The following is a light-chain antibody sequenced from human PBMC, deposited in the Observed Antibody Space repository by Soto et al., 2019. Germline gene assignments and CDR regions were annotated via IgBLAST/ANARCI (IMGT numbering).Light chain of an antibody. J-gene: IGKJ5*01. CDR3: QQRSNWPPIT. V-gene: IGKV3-11*01. CDR1: QSGSNY. CDR2: DAS. Sequence: EVVLTQSPATLSLSPGERATLSCRASQSGSNYLAWYQQKPGQAPRLLSYDASSRATGIPDRFSGSGAGTDFTITISSLEPEDFAVYYWQQRSNWPPITFGQGTRLEI.